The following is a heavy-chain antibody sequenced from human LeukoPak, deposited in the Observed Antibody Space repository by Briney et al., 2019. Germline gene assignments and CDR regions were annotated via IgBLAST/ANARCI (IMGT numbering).Heavy chain of an antibody. V-gene: IGHV3-30-3*01. CDR1: GFTFSSYA. CDR3: ARDIDYYDSSGPSDY. D-gene: IGHD3-22*01. CDR2: ISYDGSNK. Sequence: GGSLRLSCAASGFTFSSYAMHGVRQAPGKGLEGVAVISYDGSNKYYADSVKGRFTISRDNSKNTLYLQMNSLRAEDTAVYYCARDIDYYDSSGPSDYWGQGTLVTVSS. J-gene: IGHJ4*02.